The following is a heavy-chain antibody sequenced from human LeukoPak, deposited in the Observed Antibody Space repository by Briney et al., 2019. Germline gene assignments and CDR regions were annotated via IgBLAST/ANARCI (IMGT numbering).Heavy chain of an antibody. D-gene: IGHD1-26*01. CDR3: ARDHSGWDYFDY. V-gene: IGHV3-30*02. J-gene: IGHJ4*02. CDR2: IRYDGSNK. Sequence: GGSLRLSCAASGFTFSSYGMHWGRQAPGKGLEWVAFIRYDGSNKYYADSVKGRFTISRDNSKNTLYLQMNSLRAEDTAVYFCARDHSGWDYFDYWGQGTVVSVSS. CDR1: GFTFSSYG.